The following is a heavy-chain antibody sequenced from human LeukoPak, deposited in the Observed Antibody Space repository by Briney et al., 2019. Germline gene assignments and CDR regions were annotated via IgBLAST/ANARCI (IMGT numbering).Heavy chain of an antibody. D-gene: IGHD1-14*01. Sequence: AGGSLRLSCVASGITFSSYWMSWVRQAPGKGPEWVANIKPDGSETYYGDSAKGRFTISRDNAENSLHLQMNSPRPEDTAVYYCASMGLNHGFDYWGQGTLVTVSS. J-gene: IGHJ4*02. V-gene: IGHV3-7*01. CDR3: ASMGLNHGFDY. CDR2: IKPDGSET. CDR1: GITFSSYW.